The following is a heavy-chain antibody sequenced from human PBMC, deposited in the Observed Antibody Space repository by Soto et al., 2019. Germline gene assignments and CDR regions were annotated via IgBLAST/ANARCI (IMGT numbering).Heavy chain of an antibody. CDR1: GFTFSNYW. V-gene: IGHV3-74*01. CDR3: VKEGLAADFDS. CDR2: IRGDGSMT. J-gene: IGHJ4*02. D-gene: IGHD6-13*01. Sequence: EVHLVESGGGLVQPGGSLRLSCAASGFTFSNYWMHWVRQAPGKGLVWVSRIRGDGSMTNYADSVKGRFTISRDNAKNTLHVQMNSLRAEDTVVYYCVKEGLAADFDSWGQGTLVTVSS.